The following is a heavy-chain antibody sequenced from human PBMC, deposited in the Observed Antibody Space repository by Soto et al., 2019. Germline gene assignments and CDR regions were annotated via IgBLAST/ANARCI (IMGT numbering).Heavy chain of an antibody. CDR1: GFTFSSYA. J-gene: IGHJ6*02. CDR2: ISGSGGST. D-gene: IGHD3-10*01. V-gene: IGHV3-23*01. Sequence: PGGSLRLSCAASGFTFSSYAMSWVRQAPGKGLEWVSAISGSGGSTYYADSVKGRFTISRDNSKNTLYLQMNSLRAEDTAVYYCAKDLSQGFGMVRGVIYPLYPPSYYYYGMDVWGQGTTVTVSS. CDR3: AKDLSQGFGMVRGVIYPLYPPSYYYYGMDV.